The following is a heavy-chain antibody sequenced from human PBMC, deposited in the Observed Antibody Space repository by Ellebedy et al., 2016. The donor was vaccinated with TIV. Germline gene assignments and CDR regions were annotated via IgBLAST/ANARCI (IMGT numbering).Heavy chain of an antibody. J-gene: IGHJ4*02. Sequence: PGGSLRLSCAASAFVYGGFCMTWVRQAPGKGLEWVANIKPGGNEKFYVGSVVGRFTISRDNTNNSLYLQMDSLRAEDTAVYYCATDEGIYWGQGTLVTVSS. CDR2: IKPGGNEK. CDR3: ATDEGIY. D-gene: IGHD3-10*01. CDR1: AFVYGGFC. V-gene: IGHV3-7*03.